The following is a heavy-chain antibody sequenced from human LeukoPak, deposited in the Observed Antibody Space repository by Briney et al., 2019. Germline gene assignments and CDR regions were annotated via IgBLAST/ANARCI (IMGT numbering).Heavy chain of an antibody. V-gene: IGHV7-4-1*02. CDR3: ARDRWPKHYGGNRWFDY. Sequence: GASVKVSCKASGYTFTTYAMNWVRQAPGQGLEWMGWINTNTGNPTYAQGFTGRFVFSLDTSVSTAYLQISSLKAEDTAVYYCARDRWPKHYGGNRWFDYWGQGTLVAVSS. CDR1: GYTFTTYA. J-gene: IGHJ4*02. D-gene: IGHD4-23*01. CDR2: INTNTGNP.